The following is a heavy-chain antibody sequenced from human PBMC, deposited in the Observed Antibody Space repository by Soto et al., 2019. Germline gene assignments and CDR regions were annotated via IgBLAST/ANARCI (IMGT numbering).Heavy chain of an antibody. J-gene: IGHJ4*02. V-gene: IGHV3-33*01. CDR1: GFSFTNDG. CDR3: ARDRGHEDSGYPTLIFDL. Sequence: QVQLVESGGGVVQPGRSLRLSCAASGFSFTNDGMHWVRQTPGKGLEWVGVIWHDGSNKFYDDSVKGRFTISRDNSKNTLFLQMTRLRAGETAVYRCARDRGHEDSGYPTLIFDLWGRGTLVTVSS. D-gene: IGHD3-22*01. CDR2: IWHDGSNK.